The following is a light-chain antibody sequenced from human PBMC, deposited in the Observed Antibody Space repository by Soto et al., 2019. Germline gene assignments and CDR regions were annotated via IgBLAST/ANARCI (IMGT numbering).Light chain of an antibody. Sequence: DIQMTQSPSSLSASVGDRVTITCRASQSMSSYLNWYQQKPGKAPKLLIYAASSLQSGVPSRFSGSGSGTDFTLTISSLQPEDFATYYCQQSHRTPYTFGQGTKLEIK. J-gene: IGKJ2*01. CDR3: QQSHRTPYT. CDR1: QSMSSY. CDR2: AAS. V-gene: IGKV1-39*01.